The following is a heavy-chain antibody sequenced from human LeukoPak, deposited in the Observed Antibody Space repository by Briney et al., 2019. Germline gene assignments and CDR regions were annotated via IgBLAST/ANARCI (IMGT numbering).Heavy chain of an antibody. J-gene: IGHJ4*02. CDR3: ARDAGYYDSSGYYYPDY. D-gene: IGHD3-22*01. Sequence: GGSLRLSCAASGFTFSSYAMHWVRQAPGKGLEWVAVISYDGSNKYYADSVKGRFTISRDNSKNTLYLQMNSLRAEDTAVYYCARDAGYYDSSGYYYPDYWGQGTLVTVSS. CDR1: GFTFSSYA. CDR2: ISYDGSNK. V-gene: IGHV3-30-3*01.